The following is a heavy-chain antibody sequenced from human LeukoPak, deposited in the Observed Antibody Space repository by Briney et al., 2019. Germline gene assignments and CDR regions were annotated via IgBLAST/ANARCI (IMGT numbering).Heavy chain of an antibody. CDR1: GFTFSSYA. CDR3: ARATSGIAVAGPFGY. D-gene: IGHD6-19*01. CDR2: ISYDGSNK. J-gene: IGHJ4*02. Sequence: PGGSLRLSCAASGFTFSSYAMHWVRQAPGKGLEWLAVISYDGSNKYYADSVKGRFTISRDNSKNTLYLQMNSLRAEDTAVYYCARATSGIAVAGPFGYWGQGTLVTVSS. V-gene: IGHV3-30*04.